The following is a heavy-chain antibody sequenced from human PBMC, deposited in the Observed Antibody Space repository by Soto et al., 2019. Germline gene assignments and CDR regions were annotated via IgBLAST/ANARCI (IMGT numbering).Heavy chain of an antibody. CDR2: FTSGGST. V-gene: IGHV3-23*01. D-gene: IGHD6-19*01. Sequence: EVQLLESGGDLVQPGGSLRLSCAASGFIFSNYAMTWVRQAPGKGSEWVSTFTSGGSTYYRDTVKGRFTISRDNSKNTLYLQMNSLRAEDTTVYYCARTDKYNSQSSGWANRFDYWGQGTLVPVSS. J-gene: IGHJ4*02. CDR1: GFIFSNYA. CDR3: ARTDKYNSQSSGWANRFDY.